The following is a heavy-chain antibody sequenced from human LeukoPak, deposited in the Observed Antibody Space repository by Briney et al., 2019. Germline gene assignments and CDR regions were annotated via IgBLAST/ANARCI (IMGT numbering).Heavy chain of an antibody. V-gene: IGHV4-39*01. CDR2: IYYSGST. D-gene: IGHD6-6*01. J-gene: IGHJ4*02. CDR1: GGSISSSSYY. Sequence: SETLSLTCNVTGGSISSSSYYWGWIRRPPGKGLEWIGTIYYSGSTYYNPSLKSRVTISVDTSKNQFSLKLSSVTAADTAVYYCARAEYSNSWAFDYWGQGTLVTVSS. CDR3: ARAEYSNSWAFDY.